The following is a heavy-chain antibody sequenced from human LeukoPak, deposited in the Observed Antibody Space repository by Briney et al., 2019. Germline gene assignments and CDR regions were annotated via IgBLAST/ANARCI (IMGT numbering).Heavy chain of an antibody. CDR2: ISSSSSYI. Sequence: KPGGSLRLSCAASGFTFSSYSMNWVRQAPGKGLEWVLSISSSSSYIYYADSVKGRFTISRDNAKNSLYLQMNSLRAEDTAVYYCAREGNSGYDTPYYYYYGMDVWGQGTTVTVSS. V-gene: IGHV3-21*01. CDR3: AREGNSGYDTPYYYYYGMDV. CDR1: GFTFSSYS. J-gene: IGHJ6*02. D-gene: IGHD5-12*01.